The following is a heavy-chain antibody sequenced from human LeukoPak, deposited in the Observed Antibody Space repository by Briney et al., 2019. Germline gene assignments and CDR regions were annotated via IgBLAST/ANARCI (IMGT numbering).Heavy chain of an antibody. J-gene: IGHJ6*04. V-gene: IGHV2-5*02. CDR3: AHSAMVREMDYGMDV. D-gene: IGHD3-10*01. CDR1: GFSLSSSGVG. Sequence: SGPTLVKPTQTLTLTCTFSGFSLSSSGVGVNWIRQPPGQALEWLALLYWDDDKRYSPSLSSRLTITKDTSKNQVVLTMTNMDPVDTATYYCAHSAMVREMDYGMDVWGKGTTVTVSS. CDR2: LYWDDDK.